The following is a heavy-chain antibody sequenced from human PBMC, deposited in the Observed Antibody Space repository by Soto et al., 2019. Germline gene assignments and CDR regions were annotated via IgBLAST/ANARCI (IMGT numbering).Heavy chain of an antibody. Sequence: QVQLQQWGPGLLKPSETLSLTCAVYGGSFSGYYWNWIRQPPGKGLEWIGEINHSGSTNYNPSLTRRVTISVDPSKNKFSLKLSAVTAVDTAVYYCARGLGRLFDYWGQGTPVTVSS. J-gene: IGHJ4*02. CDR3: ARGLGRLFDY. D-gene: IGHD1-26*01. V-gene: IGHV4-34*01. CDR1: GGSFSGYY. CDR2: INHSGST.